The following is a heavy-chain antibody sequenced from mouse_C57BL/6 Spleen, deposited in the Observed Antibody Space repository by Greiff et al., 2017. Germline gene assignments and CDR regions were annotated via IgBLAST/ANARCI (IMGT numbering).Heavy chain of an antibody. Sequence: VQLQQSGAELVRPGASVKLSCTASGFNIKDDYMHWVKQRPEQGLEWIGWIDPENGDTEYASKFQGKATITADTSSNTAYLQLSRLTSEDTAVYCCTTKYGGSFSWFAYWGQGTLVTVSA. CDR3: TTKYGGSFSWFAY. CDR1: GFNIKDDY. D-gene: IGHD1-1*01. CDR2: IDPENGDT. V-gene: IGHV14-4*01. J-gene: IGHJ3*01.